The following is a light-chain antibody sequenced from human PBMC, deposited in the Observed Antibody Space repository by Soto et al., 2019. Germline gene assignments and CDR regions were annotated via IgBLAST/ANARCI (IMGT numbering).Light chain of an antibody. CDR2: EAS. CDR3: QKYNAAPRT. CDR1: QDISNY. V-gene: IGKV1-27*01. Sequence: QMTQSPSSLSASVGDRVTITCRASQDISNYLAWYQQKPGGAPKLLIYEASTLQSGVPSRFSGSGSGADFTLTIRRLQPEDVAIYYCQKYNAAPRTFGQGTRVEMK. J-gene: IGKJ1*01.